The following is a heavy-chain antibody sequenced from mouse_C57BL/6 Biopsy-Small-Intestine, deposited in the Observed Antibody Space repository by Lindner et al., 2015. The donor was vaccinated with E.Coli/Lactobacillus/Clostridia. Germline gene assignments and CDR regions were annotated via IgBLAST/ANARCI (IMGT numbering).Heavy chain of an antibody. CDR2: INPANGDT. D-gene: IGHD1-1*02. J-gene: IGHJ4*01. Sequence: SVKVSCKASGYTFTDYYLHWVRQAPGQGLEWMGWINPANGDTNYAQKFQGRVTMTRDTSISTVYMELSSLRSDDTALFYCARGKHSGGDCWGQGTLVTVSS. V-gene: IGHV1-84*02. CDR1: GYTFTDYY. CDR3: ARGKHSGGDC.